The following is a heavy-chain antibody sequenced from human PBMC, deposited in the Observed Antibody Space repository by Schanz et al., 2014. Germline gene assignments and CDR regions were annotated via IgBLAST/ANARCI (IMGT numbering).Heavy chain of an antibody. Sequence: QVQLVESGGGLVKPGGSLRLSCAASGFTFTNLGMHWVRRAPGKGLEWVAFIRYDGSNQYYADSVKGRFTISRDNSKNTLYLQMNSLRAEDTAVYYCAKDPYGMDVWGQGTTVTVSS. J-gene: IGHJ6*02. CDR2: IRYDGSNQ. V-gene: IGHV3-30*02. CDR3: AKDPYGMDV. CDR1: GFTFTNLG.